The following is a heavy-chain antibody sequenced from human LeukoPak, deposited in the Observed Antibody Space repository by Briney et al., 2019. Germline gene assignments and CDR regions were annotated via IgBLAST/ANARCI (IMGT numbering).Heavy chain of an antibody. D-gene: IGHD2-2*01. J-gene: IGHJ4*02. CDR1: GYSFTSYL. V-gene: IGHV5-51*01. CDR3: ARHPPYCSSTSCSYYFDY. CDR2: ISPGDSDT. Sequence: GESLKISCKGSGYSFTSYLIGWGRQMPGKGLGWIGIISPGDSDTRYSPSFQSQVTISADKSISTAYLQWSSLKASDTAMYYCARHPPYCSSTSCSYYFDYWGQGTLVTVSS.